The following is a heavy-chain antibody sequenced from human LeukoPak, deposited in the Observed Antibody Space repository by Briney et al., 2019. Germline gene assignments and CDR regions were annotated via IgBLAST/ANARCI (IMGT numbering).Heavy chain of an antibody. CDR3: AIGLRIFPEFDY. V-gene: IGHV1-18*01. Sequence: ASVKVSCKASGCTFTSYGISWVRQAPGQGLEWMGWISAYNGNTNYAQKLQGRVTMTTDTSTTTAYMELRSLRSDDTAVYYCAIGLRIFPEFDYWGQGTLVTVSS. D-gene: IGHD2/OR15-2a*01. CDR2: ISAYNGNT. CDR1: GCTFTSYG. J-gene: IGHJ4*02.